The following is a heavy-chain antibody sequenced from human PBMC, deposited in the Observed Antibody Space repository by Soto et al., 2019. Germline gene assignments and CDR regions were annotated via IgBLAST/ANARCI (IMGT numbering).Heavy chain of an antibody. D-gene: IGHD3-10*01. J-gene: IGHJ5*02. CDR2: INHSGST. V-gene: IGHV4-34*01. CDR3: ARGGNAGWFDP. CDR1: GGSFSGYY. Sequence: SETLSLTCAGDGGSFSGYYWSLIRQPPGKGLEWIGEINHSGSTNYNPSLKSRVTISVDTSKNQFSLKLSSVTAADTAVYYCARGGNAGWFDPWGQGTLVTVSS.